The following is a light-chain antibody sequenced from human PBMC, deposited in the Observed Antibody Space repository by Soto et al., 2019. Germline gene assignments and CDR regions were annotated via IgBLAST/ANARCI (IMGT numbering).Light chain of an antibody. Sequence: EIVLTQSPGTLSSSPGERATLSCRASQSVSSSYLAWYQQKPGQAPRLLIYGASSRATGIPTRINGSGSGTEFTLTISSLQSEDFAVYYCQQYNSWPLTFGGGTKVDIK. J-gene: IGKJ4*01. V-gene: IGKV3-20*01. CDR1: QSVSSSY. CDR2: GAS. CDR3: QQYNSWPLT.